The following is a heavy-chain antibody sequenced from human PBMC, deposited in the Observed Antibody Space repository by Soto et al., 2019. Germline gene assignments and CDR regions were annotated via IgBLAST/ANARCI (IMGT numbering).Heavy chain of an antibody. Sequence: QVQLQESGPGLVKPSGTLSLTCAVSGGSISGNWWSWVRQAPGQGLEWIGEIYHSGTTYYNPDLMGRVIILVDKSASQISLPLCSVTGADTAVDYCARHVAVPRTRGFDYWGQRALVAVSS. CDR3: ARHVAVPRTRGFDY. CDR1: GGSISGNW. J-gene: IGHJ4*02. V-gene: IGHV4-4*02. CDR2: IYHSGTT. D-gene: IGHD2-15*01.